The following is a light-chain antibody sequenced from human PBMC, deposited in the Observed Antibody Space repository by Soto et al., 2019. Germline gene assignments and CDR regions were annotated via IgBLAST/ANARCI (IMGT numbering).Light chain of an antibody. V-gene: IGKV1-17*01. J-gene: IGKJ1*01. CDR1: QDIIDD. CDR2: AAS. Sequence: DIQMTQSPSSLSASVGDRFTITCRASQDIIDDLSWYRQKPRQAPKRLINAASTLQSGVSTRFCDYKTCTESTPAPSSGQSEDFATNYCLHHKTYQWKCGQGTKVDIK. CDR3: LHHKTYQWK.